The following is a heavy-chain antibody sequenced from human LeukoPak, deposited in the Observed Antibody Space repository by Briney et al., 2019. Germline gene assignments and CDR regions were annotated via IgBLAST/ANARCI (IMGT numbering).Heavy chain of an antibody. J-gene: IGHJ4*02. CDR1: GFTFSSYA. Sequence: GGSLRLSCAASGFTFSSYAMNWVRQAPGKGLEWVAVISYDGSNEYYADSVKGRFTISRDNSKNTLYLQMNSLRAEDTAVYYCARGRGYCSGGSCLRFDYWGQGTLVTVS. CDR3: ARGRGYCSGGSCLRFDY. V-gene: IGHV3-30*04. CDR2: ISYDGSNE. D-gene: IGHD2-15*01.